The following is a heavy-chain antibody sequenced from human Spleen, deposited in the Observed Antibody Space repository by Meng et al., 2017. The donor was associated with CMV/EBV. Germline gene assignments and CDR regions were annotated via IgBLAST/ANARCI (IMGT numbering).Heavy chain of an antibody. CDR3: TRTYCSSSNCYRLDY. V-gene: IGHV4-4*02. Sequence: GSLRLSCVVSGVSIRSSNWWSWVRQTPKKGLEWIGEIHHTGSTNYNPSLSSRVTVSVDKSKNQFSLKLSSVTAADTALYYCTRTYCSSSNCYRLDYWGQGTLVTVSS. CDR1: GVSIRSSNW. D-gene: IGHD2-2*02. CDR2: IHHTGST. J-gene: IGHJ4*02.